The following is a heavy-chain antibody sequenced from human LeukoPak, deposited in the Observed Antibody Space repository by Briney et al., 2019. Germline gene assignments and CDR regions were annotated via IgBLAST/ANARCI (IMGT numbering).Heavy chain of an antibody. V-gene: IGHV3-7*03. Sequence: GGSLRLSCEGSAFIFSGHWMNWARQTPGKGLEWVASIKEDGSERQYVDSVKGRFSISRDNTKGSLFLQLNSLRAEDTAVYYCAREVLSRLERGYFDYWGQGTLVTVSS. CDR1: AFIFSGHW. CDR3: AREVLSRLERGYFDY. J-gene: IGHJ4*02. D-gene: IGHD1-1*01. CDR2: IKEDGSER.